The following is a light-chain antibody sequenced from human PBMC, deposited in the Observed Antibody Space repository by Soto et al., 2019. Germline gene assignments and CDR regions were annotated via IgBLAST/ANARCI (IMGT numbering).Light chain of an antibody. J-gene: IGKJ3*01. V-gene: IGKV1-5*01. CDR3: QQYSDFLLS. Sequence: DIQMTQSPSTLSASVGDRVTITCRASQSISRSLAWYQQKPGKAPSLLIYDASSLEGGVPSRFSGSGFGTEFTLTITNLQPADFATYYCQQYSDFLLSFGHGTTVDFK. CDR2: DAS. CDR1: QSISRS.